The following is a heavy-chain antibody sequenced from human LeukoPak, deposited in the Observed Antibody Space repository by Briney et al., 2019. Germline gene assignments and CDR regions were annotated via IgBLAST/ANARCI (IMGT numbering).Heavy chain of an antibody. V-gene: IGHV3-21*01. J-gene: IGHJ4*02. CDR3: ARVVNPYNPGRYFDY. Sequence: PGGSLRLSCAASGFAVSSNHMNWVRQAPGKGLEWVSSINSGTSYIYYADSVKGRFTISEDNAQKSLYLQMSSLRAEDTAVYYCARVVNPYNPGRYFDYWGQGTLVTVSS. CDR2: INSGTSYI. D-gene: IGHD1-1*01. CDR1: GFAVSSNH.